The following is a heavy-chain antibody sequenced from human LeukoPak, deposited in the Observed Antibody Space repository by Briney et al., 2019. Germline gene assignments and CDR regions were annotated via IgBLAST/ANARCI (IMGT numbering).Heavy chain of an antibody. CDR3: ARVDFLNYDFWSGYYDYFDY. D-gene: IGHD3-3*01. Sequence: ASVKVSCKASGYTFINSGISWVRQAPGQGLEWMGWISDYTGNTNYAQKVQGRVTLTTDTSTSTAYMEPRSLRSDDTAVYYCARVDFLNYDFWSGYYDYFDYWGQGTLVTVSS. V-gene: IGHV1-18*01. J-gene: IGHJ4*02. CDR2: ISDYTGNT. CDR1: GYTFINSG.